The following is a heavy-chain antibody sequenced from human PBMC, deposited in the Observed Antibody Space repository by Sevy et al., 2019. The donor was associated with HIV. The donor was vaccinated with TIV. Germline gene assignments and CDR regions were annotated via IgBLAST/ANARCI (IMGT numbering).Heavy chain of an antibody. CDR1: GYTFTGYY. D-gene: IGHD3-3*01. CDR3: ARITYYDFWSGWGGFDI. Sequence: ASVKVSCKASGYTFTGYYMHWVRQAPGQGLEWMGWINPNSGGTNYAQKFQGRVTMTRDTSISTAYMEPSRLRSDDTAVYYCARITYYDFWSGWGGFDIWGQGTMVTVSS. J-gene: IGHJ3*02. V-gene: IGHV1-2*02. CDR2: INPNSGGT.